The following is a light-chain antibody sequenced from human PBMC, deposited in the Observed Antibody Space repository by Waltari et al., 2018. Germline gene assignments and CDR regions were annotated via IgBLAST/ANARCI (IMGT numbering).Light chain of an antibody. CDR3: QAWDGNTVI. V-gene: IGLV3-1*01. Sequence: SYVLNQPPSVSVSPGQTASITCSGEKLRDKYASWYQQTAGQPPVLIIYQDVERPSSIPDRFSASNSGTTATLTISGTQALDEADYYCQAWDGNTVIFGGGTRLTVL. CDR2: QDV. CDR1: KLRDKY. J-gene: IGLJ2*01.